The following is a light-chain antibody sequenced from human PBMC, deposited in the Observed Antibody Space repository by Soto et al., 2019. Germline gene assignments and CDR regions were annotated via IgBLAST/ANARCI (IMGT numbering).Light chain of an antibody. CDR2: HAS. V-gene: IGKV1-33*01. CDR1: QAITNQ. CDR3: QHFATLPYS. Sequence: DIQMAQSPSSLSAFVGDSVTVTCQASQAITNQLNWYQQQPGKAPKLVIYHASSLERGVPSRFRGSGSGTVFILTINSLQPEDVATYYCQHFATLPYSVGQGTKLEI. J-gene: IGKJ2*03.